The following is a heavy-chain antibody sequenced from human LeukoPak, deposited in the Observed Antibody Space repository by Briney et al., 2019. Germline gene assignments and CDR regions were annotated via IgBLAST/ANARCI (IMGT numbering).Heavy chain of an antibody. J-gene: IGHJ4*02. Sequence: ASVKVSCKASGGTFSSYAISWVRQAPGQGLEWMGGIIPIFGTANYAQKFQGRVTITTDESTSAAYMELSSLRSEETAVYYCARDSRYYGSGSPEVGDYWGQGTLVTVSS. CDR3: ARDSRYYGSGSPEVGDY. CDR1: GGTFSSYA. CDR2: IIPIFGTA. D-gene: IGHD3-10*01. V-gene: IGHV1-69*05.